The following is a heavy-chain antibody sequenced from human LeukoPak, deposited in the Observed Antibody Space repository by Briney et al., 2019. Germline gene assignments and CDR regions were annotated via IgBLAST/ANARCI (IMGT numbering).Heavy chain of an antibody. CDR2: ISAYNGNT. CDR3: ARDRKLGTYYYYYGMDV. V-gene: IGHV1-18*01. J-gene: IGHJ6*02. Sequence: ASVKVSCKASGYTCTSYGISWVRQAPGQGLEWMGWISAYNGNTNYAQKLQGRVTMTTDTSTSTAYMELRSLRSDDTAVYYCARDRKLGTYYYYYGMDVWGQGTTVTVSS. CDR1: GYTCTSYG. D-gene: IGHD7-27*01.